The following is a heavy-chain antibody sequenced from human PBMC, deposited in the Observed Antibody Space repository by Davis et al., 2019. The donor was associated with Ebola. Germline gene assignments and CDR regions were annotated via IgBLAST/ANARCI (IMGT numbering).Heavy chain of an antibody. CDR3: AREGISLNWFDP. CDR2: ISHSGSI. Sequence: PSDLSLTCTVSGGSVSSGTYYWSWIRQPPGKGLEWIGYISHSGSINFHPSLESRVTMSVDTSSNQFSLKLTPVTAADTAVYFCAREGISLNWFDPWGQGTLVTVSS. D-gene: IGHD3-3*02. CDR1: GGSVSSGTYY. V-gene: IGHV4-61*01. J-gene: IGHJ5*02.